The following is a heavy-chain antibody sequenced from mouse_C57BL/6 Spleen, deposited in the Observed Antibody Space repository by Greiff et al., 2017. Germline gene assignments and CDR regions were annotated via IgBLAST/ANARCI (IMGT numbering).Heavy chain of an antibody. CDR2: IWSDGST. J-gene: IGHJ4*01. D-gene: IGHD2-3*01. Sequence: QVTPKESGPGLVAPSQSLSITCTVSGVPFTRHGVHRVRQPPGKGLEWLVVIWSDGSTTYNSALKSRLSISKDNSKSQVFLKMNSLQTDDTAMYYCARHGGYYLYAMDYWGQGTSVTVSS. CDR3: ARHGGYYLYAMDY. CDR1: GVPFTRHG. V-gene: IGHV2-6-1*01.